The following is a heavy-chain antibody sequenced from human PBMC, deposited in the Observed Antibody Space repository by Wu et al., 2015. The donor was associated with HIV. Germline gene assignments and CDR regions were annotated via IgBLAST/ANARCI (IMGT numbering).Heavy chain of an antibody. D-gene: IGHD6-19*01. CDR3: ARQRAYSSGWYVYDY. Sequence: QXQXWQLGXGEEAWGVSEGSCKTSGYTFTSYDINWVRQATGQGLEWMGWMNPNTYNTGYAQKFQGRVTMTRDTSINTAYMELSSLRSEDTAVYYCARQRAYSSGWYVYDYWGQGTLVTVSS. CDR1: GYTFTSYD. V-gene: IGHV1-8*01. CDR2: MNPNTYNT. J-gene: IGHJ4*02.